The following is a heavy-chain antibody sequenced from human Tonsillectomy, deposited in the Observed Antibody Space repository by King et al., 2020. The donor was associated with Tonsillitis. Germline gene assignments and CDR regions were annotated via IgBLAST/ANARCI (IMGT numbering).Heavy chain of an antibody. CDR3: ARGGVWGSYRPNWFDP. CDR1: GGSFSGYY. V-gene: IGHV4-34*01. CDR2: INHSGST. Sequence: VQLQQWGAGLLKPSETLSLTCAVYGGSFSGYYWSWIRQPPGKGLEWIGEINHSGSTNYNPSLKSRVTISVDTSMNQFSLKLSSVTAADTAVYYCARGGVWGSYRPNWFDPWGQGTLVTVSS. J-gene: IGHJ5*02. D-gene: IGHD3-16*02.